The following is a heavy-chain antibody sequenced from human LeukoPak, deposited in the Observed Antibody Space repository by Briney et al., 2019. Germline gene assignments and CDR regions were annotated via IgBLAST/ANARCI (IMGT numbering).Heavy chain of an antibody. J-gene: IGHJ4*02. CDR1: GFTFSSYE. CDR2: ISSSGSTI. Sequence: PGGSLRLSCAASGFTFSSYEMNWVRQAPGKGLEWVSYISSSGSTIYYADSVKGRFTISRDNSKNTLYLQMNSLRAEDTAVYYCAKEHYYGSGTAIPEAGYWGQGTLVTVSS. D-gene: IGHD3-10*01. V-gene: IGHV3-48*03. CDR3: AKEHYYGSGTAIPEAGY.